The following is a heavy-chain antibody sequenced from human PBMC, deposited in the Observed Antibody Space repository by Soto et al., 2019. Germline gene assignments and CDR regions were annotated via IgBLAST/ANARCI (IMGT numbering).Heavy chain of an antibody. CDR3: AKGRRLYGSGSYYNWHSADY. CDR2: ISGSGGST. D-gene: IGHD3-10*01. V-gene: IGHV3-23*01. J-gene: IGHJ4*02. CDR1: GFTFSSYA. Sequence: GGSLRLSCAASGFTFSSYAMSWVRQAPGKGLEWVSAISGSGGSTYYADSVKGRFTISRDNSKNTLYLQMNSLRAEDTAVYYCAKGRRLYGSGSYYNWHSADYWGQGTLVTVSS.